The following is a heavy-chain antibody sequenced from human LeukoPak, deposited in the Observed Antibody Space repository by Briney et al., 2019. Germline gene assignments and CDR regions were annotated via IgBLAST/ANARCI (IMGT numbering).Heavy chain of an antibody. V-gene: IGHV4-39*07. Sequence: SETLSLTCTVSGGSISSSSYYWGWIRQPPGKGLEWIGSIYYSGSTYYNPSLKSRVTISVDTSKNQFSLELSSVTAADTAVYYCARRGVRITMIVVVITNYFDYWGQGTLVTVSS. CDR3: ARRGVRITMIVVVITNYFDY. D-gene: IGHD3-22*01. CDR2: IYYSGST. J-gene: IGHJ4*02. CDR1: GGSISSSSYY.